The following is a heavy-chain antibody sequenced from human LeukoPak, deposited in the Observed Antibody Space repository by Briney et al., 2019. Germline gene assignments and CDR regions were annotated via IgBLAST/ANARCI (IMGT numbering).Heavy chain of an antibody. CDR3: ARVLSGSWDWFDP. CDR2: INTDGSRI. Sequence: GGSLRLSCAASGFTFSSYSMNWVRQAPGKGLVWVSRINTDGSRITYADSVKGRFTISRDNAMNTVYLQMNSLRAEDTAVYYCARVLSGSWDWFDPWGQGTLVTVSS. D-gene: IGHD3-22*01. V-gene: IGHV3-74*01. CDR1: GFTFSSYS. J-gene: IGHJ5*02.